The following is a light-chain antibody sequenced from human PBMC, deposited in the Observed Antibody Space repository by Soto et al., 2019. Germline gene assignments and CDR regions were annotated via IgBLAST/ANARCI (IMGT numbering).Light chain of an antibody. CDR2: EVS. CDR1: SSDIGVYNY. V-gene: IGLV2-8*01. CDR3: SSYGGSNNFV. J-gene: IGLJ1*01. Sequence: QSALTQPPSASGSPGQSVTVSCTGTSSDIGVYNYVSCYQHHPGKAPKLMIYEVSKRPSGVPDRFSGSKSGNTASLTVSGLQAEDEADYYCSSYGGSNNFVFGTGTKLTVL.